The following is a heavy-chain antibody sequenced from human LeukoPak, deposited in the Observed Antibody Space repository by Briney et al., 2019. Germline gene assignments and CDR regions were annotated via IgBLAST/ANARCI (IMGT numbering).Heavy chain of an antibody. CDR3: ARSDYGGNQYYFDY. V-gene: IGHV4-4*09. CDR2: IYTSGST. J-gene: IGHJ4*02. Sequence: SETLSLTCTVSGGSISSYYWSWIRQPPGKGLEWIGYIYTSGSTNYNPSLKSRVTISVDTSKNQFSLKLSSATAADTAVYYCARSDYGGNQYYFDYWGQGTLVTVSS. D-gene: IGHD4-23*01. CDR1: GGSISSYY.